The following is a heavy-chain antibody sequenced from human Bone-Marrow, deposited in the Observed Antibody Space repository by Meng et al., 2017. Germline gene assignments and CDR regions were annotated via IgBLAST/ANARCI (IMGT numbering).Heavy chain of an antibody. Sequence: GESLKISCAASGFTFSNAWMSWVRQAPGKGLEWVGRIKSKTDGGTTDYAAPVKGRFTIPRDDSKNTLYLQMNSLKTEDTAVYYCTTITPPLFDPWGQGTLVTVSS. CDR1: GFTFSNAW. V-gene: IGHV3-15*01. CDR2: IKSKTDGGTT. J-gene: IGHJ5*02. CDR3: TTITPPLFDP.